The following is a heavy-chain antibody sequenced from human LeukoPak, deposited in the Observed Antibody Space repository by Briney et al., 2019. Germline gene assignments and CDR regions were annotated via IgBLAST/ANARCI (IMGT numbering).Heavy chain of an antibody. CDR2: IYHSGST. V-gene: IGHV4-30-2*01. J-gene: IGHJ4*02. CDR1: GGSISSGGYY. CDR3: ARERGSSGWCDF. D-gene: IGHD6-19*01. Sequence: SQTLSLTCTVSGGSISSGGYYWSWIRQPPGKGLEWIGYIYHSGSTYYNPSLRSRVTISVDRSKNQFSLKLSSVTAADTAMYYCARERGSSGWCDFWGQGTLVTVSS.